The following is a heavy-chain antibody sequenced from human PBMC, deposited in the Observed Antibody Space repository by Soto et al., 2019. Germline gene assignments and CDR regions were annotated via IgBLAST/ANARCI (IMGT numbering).Heavy chain of an antibody. V-gene: IGHV3-21*01. CDR3: ARDGSAFDI. CDR1: GFTFSSYS. J-gene: IGHJ3*02. Sequence: EVQLVESGGGLVKPGGSLRLSCAASGFTFSSYSMNWVRQAPGKGLEWVSSISSSSSYIYYADSVKGRFTISRDNAKNSLDLQMNRLGGEDTAVYYCARDGSAFDIWGQGTMVTVSS. CDR2: ISSSSSYI.